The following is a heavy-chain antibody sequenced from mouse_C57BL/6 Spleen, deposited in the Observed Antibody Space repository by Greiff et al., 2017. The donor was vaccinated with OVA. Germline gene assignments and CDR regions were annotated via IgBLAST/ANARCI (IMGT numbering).Heavy chain of an antibody. CDR2: ISSGGSYT. CDR1: GFTFSSYG. J-gene: IGHJ3*01. V-gene: IGHV5-6*01. CDR3: ARYDSFAY. D-gene: IGHD2-4*01. Sequence: EVMLVESGGDLVKPGGSLKLSCAASGFTFSSYGMSWVRQTPDKRLEWVATISSGGSYTYYPDSVKGRFAISRDNAKNTLYLQMSSLKSEDTAMYYCARYDSFAYWGQGTLVTVSA.